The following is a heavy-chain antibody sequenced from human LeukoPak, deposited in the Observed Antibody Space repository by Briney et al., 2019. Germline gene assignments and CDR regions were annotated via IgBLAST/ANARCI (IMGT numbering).Heavy chain of an antibody. CDR2: IIPILGIA. CDR3: ARDHGPDYYDSSGYYSPFDY. CDR1: GGTFSSYA. J-gene: IGHJ4*02. V-gene: IGHV1-69*04. D-gene: IGHD3-22*01. Sequence: SVTVSCKASGGTFSSYAISWVRQAPGQGLEWMGRIIPILGIANYAQKFQGRVTITADKSTSTAYMELSSLRSEDTAVYYCARDHGPDYYDSSGYYSPFDYWGQGTLVTVSS.